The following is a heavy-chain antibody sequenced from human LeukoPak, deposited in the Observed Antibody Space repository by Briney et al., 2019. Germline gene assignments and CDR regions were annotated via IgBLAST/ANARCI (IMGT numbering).Heavy chain of an antibody. V-gene: IGHV3-30*03. D-gene: IGHD6-13*01. J-gene: IGHJ4*02. Sequence: GGSLRLSCAASGFXFTTYGLHWVRQAPGKGLEWVAAIASNGGSQYYADSVKGRFTISRDNSKNTLYLQMNSLRAEDTAVYYCARYSSSWYVDYWGQGTLVTVSS. CDR3: ARYSSSWYVDY. CDR2: IASNGGSQ. CDR1: GFXFTTYG.